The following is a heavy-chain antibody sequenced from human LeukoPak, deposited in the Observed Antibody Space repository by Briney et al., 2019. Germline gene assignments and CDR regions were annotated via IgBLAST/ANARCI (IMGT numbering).Heavy chain of an antibody. J-gene: IGHJ4*02. D-gene: IGHD3-22*01. Sequence: PVASVKVSCKASGYTFTSYDINWVRQAPGQGLEWMGWINTYIGNTNYAQKFQGRVTMTTDTSTSTAYMELRSLRSDDTAVYYCARDDYYDSSGYYTLWGQGTLVTVSS. V-gene: IGHV1-18*01. CDR3: ARDDYYDSSGYYTL. CDR2: INTYIGNT. CDR1: GYTFTSYD.